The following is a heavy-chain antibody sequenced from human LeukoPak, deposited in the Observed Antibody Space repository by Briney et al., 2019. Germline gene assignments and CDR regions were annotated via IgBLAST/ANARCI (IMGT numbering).Heavy chain of an antibody. D-gene: IGHD6-13*01. CDR1: GGSISTYY. CDR3: ARHDSSSWSVFDY. CDR2: IYYTGST. J-gene: IGHJ4*02. V-gene: IGHV4-59*08. Sequence: SETLSLTCTVSGGSISTYYWSWIRQPPGKGLEWIGYIYYTGSTNYNPSLKSRVSISVDTSKNQFSLKLSSVTAADTAVYYCARHDSSSWSVFDYWGQGTLVTVSS.